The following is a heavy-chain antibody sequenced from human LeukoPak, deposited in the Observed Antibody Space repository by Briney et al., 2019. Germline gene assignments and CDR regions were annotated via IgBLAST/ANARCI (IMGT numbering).Heavy chain of an antibody. CDR1: GFAFGTYW. CDR2: IKQDGSEK. J-gene: IGHJ3*02. D-gene: IGHD3-3*01. CDR3: AKDWDSWSGYSAFDI. V-gene: IGHV3-7*01. Sequence: PGGSLRLSCATSGFAFGTYWMSWVRQAPGKGLEWVANIKQDGSEKYYVDSVKGRFTISRDNSKNTLYLQMNSLRAEDTAVYYCAKDWDSWSGYSAFDIWGQGTMVTVSS.